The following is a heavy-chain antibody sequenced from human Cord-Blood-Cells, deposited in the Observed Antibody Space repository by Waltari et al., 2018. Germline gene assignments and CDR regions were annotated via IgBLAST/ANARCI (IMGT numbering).Heavy chain of an antibody. CDR3: AILRITMVRGVIYGMDV. CDR1: GFTLDDSA. CDR2: ISGVGGST. Sequence: EVQLVESGGGVVQPGGSLRLSCAASGFTLDDSAMHWVRQAPGKGLEWVSLISGVGGSTYYADSVKGRFTISRDNSKNSLYLQMNSLRTEDTALYYCAILRITMVRGVIYGMDVWGQGTTVTVSS. V-gene: IGHV3-43*02. D-gene: IGHD3-10*01. J-gene: IGHJ6*02.